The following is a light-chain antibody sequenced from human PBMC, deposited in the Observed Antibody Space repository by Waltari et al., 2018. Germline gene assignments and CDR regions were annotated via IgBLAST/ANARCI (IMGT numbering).Light chain of an antibody. CDR3: QHYLRLPVT. V-gene: IGKV3-20*01. CDR1: ESVSRA. Sequence: EIVLTQSPGTLSLSVGERATVSCRASESVSRALAWYQQKPGQDPRLLIYGASTRAAGSPDRCSGSGSGTDFSLTSSSLEPDDFAVYYCQHYLRLPVTFGQGTTVEI. CDR2: GAS. J-gene: IGKJ1*01.